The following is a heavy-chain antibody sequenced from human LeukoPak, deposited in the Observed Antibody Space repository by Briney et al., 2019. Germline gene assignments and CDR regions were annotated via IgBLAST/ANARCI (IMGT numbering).Heavy chain of an antibody. V-gene: IGHV3-30*03. CDR1: GFIFSSYG. CDR2: ISSEGRKK. J-gene: IGHJ4*02. D-gene: IGHD7-27*01. Sequence: GRSLRLSCAASGFIFSSYGMHWVRQAPGKGLEWVALISSEGRKKLYADSVKGRLTISRDTSKNTLYLEMSSVRPEDTAVYYCARDFNWAIDYWGQGTLVTVSS. CDR3: ARDFNWAIDY.